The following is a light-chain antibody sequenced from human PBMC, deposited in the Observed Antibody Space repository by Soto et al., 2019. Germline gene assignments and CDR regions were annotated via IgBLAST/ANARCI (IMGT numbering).Light chain of an antibody. J-gene: IGKJ1*01. CDR1: QNVFSTQ. Sequence: VLTQSPGTLSLSPVARATLSCRATQNVFSTQLNWYQQKPGQAPTLLIYGTSSRATGIPDRFSGSGSGTGFTLTISRLEPEDSAVYYCQQYGSSLTWTFGQGTKVDNK. CDR3: QQYGSSLTWT. CDR2: GTS. V-gene: IGKV3-20*01.